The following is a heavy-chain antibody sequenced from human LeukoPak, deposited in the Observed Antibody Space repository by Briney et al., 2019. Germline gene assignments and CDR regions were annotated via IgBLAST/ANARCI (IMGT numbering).Heavy chain of an antibody. J-gene: IGHJ4*02. CDR1: GYSFSTYW. V-gene: IGHV5-51*01. CDR3: ARVMTTLTGFDY. Sequence: GESLKISCKGSGYSFSTYWINWVRQMPGKGLEWMGIIYPGDSDIRYSPSFQGQVTISADKSISTAYLQWSSLKASDTAMYYCARVMTTLTGFDYWGQGTLVTVSS. D-gene: IGHD2/OR15-2a*01. CDR2: IYPGDSDI.